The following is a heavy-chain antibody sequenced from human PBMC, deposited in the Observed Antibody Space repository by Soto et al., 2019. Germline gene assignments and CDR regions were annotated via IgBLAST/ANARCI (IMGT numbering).Heavy chain of an antibody. V-gene: IGHV1-69*01. CDR3: ARVGGPYCSSTSCYTSNWFDP. Sequence: QVQLVQSGAEVKKPGSSVKVSCKASGGTFSSYAISWVRQAPGQGLEWMGGIIPIFGTANYAQKFQGRVTITADESTSTADMELSSLRSEDTAVYYCARVGGPYCSSTSCYTSNWFDPWGQGTLVTVSS. CDR2: IIPIFGTA. D-gene: IGHD2-2*02. J-gene: IGHJ5*02. CDR1: GGTFSSYA.